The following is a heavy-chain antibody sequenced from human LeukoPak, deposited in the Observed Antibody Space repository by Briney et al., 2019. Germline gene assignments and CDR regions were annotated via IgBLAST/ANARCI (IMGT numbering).Heavy chain of an antibody. D-gene: IGHD3-10*01. V-gene: IGHV3-7*05. CDR3: ARDIGGVIDD. CDR1: GFTFSSHW. Sequence: GGSLRLSCAASGFTFSSHWMSWVRQAPGKGLEWVANIKQDGSQNNYVGSVKGRFTISRDNAKNSLYLQMNSLRADDTAVYYCARDIGGVIDDWGQGTLVTVSS. CDR2: IKQDGSQN. J-gene: IGHJ4*02.